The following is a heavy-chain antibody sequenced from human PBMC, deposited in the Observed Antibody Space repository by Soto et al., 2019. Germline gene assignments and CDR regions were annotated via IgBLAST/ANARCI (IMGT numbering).Heavy chain of an antibody. CDR2: IIPIFGTA. CDR1: GGTFSSYA. Sequence: QVQLVQSGAEVKKPGSSVKVSCQASGGTFSSYAISWVRQAPGQGLAWMGGIIPIFGTANYAQKFQGRVTITADESTSTAYMELSSLRSEDTAVYYCARDRLSSSRPKAFDIWGQGTMVTVSS. V-gene: IGHV1-69*01. J-gene: IGHJ3*02. CDR3: ARDRLSSSRPKAFDI. D-gene: IGHD6-13*01.